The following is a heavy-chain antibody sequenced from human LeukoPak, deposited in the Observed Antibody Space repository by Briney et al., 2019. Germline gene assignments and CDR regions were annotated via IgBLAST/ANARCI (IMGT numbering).Heavy chain of an antibody. Sequence: GASVKASCKASGGTFTSYAISWVRQAPGQGLEWMGGIIPIFGAANYAQKFEGRVTITTDKSTSTAYMKLRSLRPGDRAVYYCARAYYGDYVLVDYWGQGTLVTVSS. CDR2: IIPIFGAA. D-gene: IGHD4-17*01. CDR3: ARAYYGDYVLVDY. V-gene: IGHV1-69*05. J-gene: IGHJ4*02. CDR1: GGTFTSYA.